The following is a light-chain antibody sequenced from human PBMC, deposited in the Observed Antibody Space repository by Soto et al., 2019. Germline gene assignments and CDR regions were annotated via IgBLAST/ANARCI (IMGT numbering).Light chain of an antibody. J-gene: IGLJ1*01. CDR3: SSYTSSATLGV. CDR2: DVS. Sequence: QSALTQPASVSGSPGQSITISCSGTSSDVGGYTYVSWYQQHPGKAPKLMIFDVSNRPSGVSNRFSGSKSGNTASLTISGLQAEDEAAYYCSSYTSSATLGVFGTGTKVTVL. V-gene: IGLV2-14*01. CDR1: SSDVGGYTY.